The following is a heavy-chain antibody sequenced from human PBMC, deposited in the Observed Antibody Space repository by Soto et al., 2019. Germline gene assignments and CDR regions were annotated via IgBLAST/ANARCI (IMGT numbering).Heavy chain of an antibody. D-gene: IGHD1-7*01. Sequence: SETLSLTCTVSGGSISSGGYYWSWIRQHPGKGLEWIGYIYYSGSTYYNPSLKSRVTISVDTSKNQFSLKLSSVTAADTAVYYCASHWDNWNYDSEYYFDYWGQGTLVTVSS. CDR2: IYYSGST. CDR3: ASHWDNWNYDSEYYFDY. J-gene: IGHJ4*02. CDR1: GGSISSGGYY. V-gene: IGHV4-31*03.